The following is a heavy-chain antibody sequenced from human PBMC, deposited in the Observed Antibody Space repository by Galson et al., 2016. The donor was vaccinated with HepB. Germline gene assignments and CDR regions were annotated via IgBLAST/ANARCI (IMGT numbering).Heavy chain of an antibody. CDR1: GFTFSSYA. V-gene: IGHV3-23*01. CDR2: IGGSGDDT. J-gene: IGHJ1*01. Sequence: SLRLSCAASGFTFSSYAMTWVRQVPGKGLEWVSAIGGSGDDTYYADSVKGRFTNSRDNSKNTLYLQMNSLRVEDTAVYYCATYSSTWQYFQYWGQGTLVTVSS. CDR3: ATYSSTWQYFQY. D-gene: IGHD6-13*01.